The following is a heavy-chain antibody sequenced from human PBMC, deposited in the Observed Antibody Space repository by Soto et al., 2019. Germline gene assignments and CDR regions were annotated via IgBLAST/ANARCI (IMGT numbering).Heavy chain of an antibody. D-gene: IGHD1-20*01. J-gene: IGHJ6*02. Sequence: QVQLVQSGAEVKKPGSSVKVSCKASGGTFSSYAISWVRQAPGQGLEWMGGIIPIFGTANYAQKFQGRVTITADESTSTAYRELSSLRSEDTAVYYCATSGITGTTSYYYYGMDVWGQGTTVTVSS. CDR1: GGTFSSYA. CDR3: ATSGITGTTSYYYYGMDV. CDR2: IIPIFGTA. V-gene: IGHV1-69*01.